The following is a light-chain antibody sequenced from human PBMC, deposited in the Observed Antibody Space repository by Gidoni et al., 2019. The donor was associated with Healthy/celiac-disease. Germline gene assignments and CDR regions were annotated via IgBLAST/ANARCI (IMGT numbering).Light chain of an antibody. V-gene: IGKV3-20*01. CDR3: QQYGRT. J-gene: IGKJ3*01. CDR1: QSVSSSY. CDR2: GAS. Sequence: EIVLTPSPGTLSLSPGERATLSCRASQSVSSSYLAWYQQKPGQAPRLLIYGASSRATGIPDRFSGSGSGTDFTLTISRLEPEDFALYYCQQYGRTFGPGTKVDIK.